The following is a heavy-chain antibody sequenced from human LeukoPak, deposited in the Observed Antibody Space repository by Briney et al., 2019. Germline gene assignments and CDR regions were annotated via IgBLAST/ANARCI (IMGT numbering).Heavy chain of an antibody. CDR2: IYTSGST. V-gene: IGHV4-61*02. D-gene: IGHD3-10*01. J-gene: IGHJ5*02. CDR1: GGSIRSSSYY. Sequence: PSETLSLTCTVSGGSIRSSSYYWGWIRQPAGKGLEWIGRIYTSGSTNYNPSLKSRVTISVDKSKNQFSLKLSSVTAADTAVYYCATQYYYGSGYPFDPWGQGTLVTVSS. CDR3: ATQYYYGSGYPFDP.